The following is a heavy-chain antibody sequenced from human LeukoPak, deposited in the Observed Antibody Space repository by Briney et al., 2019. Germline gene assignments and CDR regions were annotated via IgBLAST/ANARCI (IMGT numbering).Heavy chain of an antibody. CDR3: TRRSSAAGRQYFDY. D-gene: IGHD6-13*01. V-gene: IGHV3-53*01. Sequence: GGSLRLSCAASGFTVSSNYMSWVRQAPGKGLEWVSVIYSGGSTYYADSVKGRFTISRDNSKNTLYLQMNSLRAEDTAVYYCTRRSSAAGRQYFDYWGQGTLVTVSS. J-gene: IGHJ4*02. CDR2: IYSGGST. CDR1: GFTVSSNY.